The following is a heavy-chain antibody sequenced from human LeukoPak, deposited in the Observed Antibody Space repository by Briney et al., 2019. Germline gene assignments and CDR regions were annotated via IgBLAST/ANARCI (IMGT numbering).Heavy chain of an antibody. CDR1: GGSFSGYY. D-gene: IGHD6-19*01. Sequence: SEALSLTCAVCGGSFSGYYWSWIRQPPGKGLEWIGEINHSGSTNYNPSLKSRVTISVDTSKNQFSLKLSSVTAADTAVYYCARGQWLVRSWFDPWGQGTLVTVSS. CDR3: ARGQWLVRSWFDP. J-gene: IGHJ5*02. CDR2: INHSGST. V-gene: IGHV4-34*01.